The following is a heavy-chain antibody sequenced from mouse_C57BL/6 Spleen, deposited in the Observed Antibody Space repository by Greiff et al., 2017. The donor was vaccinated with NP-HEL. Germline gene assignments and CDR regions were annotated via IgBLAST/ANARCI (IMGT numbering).Heavy chain of an antibody. CDR2: INPYNGGT. D-gene: IGHD1-1*01. CDR1: GYTFTDYY. CDR3: ARGGFYYGSSYGYFDV. J-gene: IGHJ1*03. Sequence: EVQLQQSGPVLVKPGASVKMSCKASGYTFTDYYMNWVKQSHGKSLEWIGVINPYNGGTSYNQKFKGKATLTVDKSSSTAYMDLNSLTSEDSAVYYCARGGFYYGSSYGYFDVWGTGTTVTVSS. V-gene: IGHV1-19*01.